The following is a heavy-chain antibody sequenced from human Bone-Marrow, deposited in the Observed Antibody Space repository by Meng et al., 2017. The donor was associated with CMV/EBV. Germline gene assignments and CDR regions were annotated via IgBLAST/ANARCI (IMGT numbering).Heavy chain of an antibody. Sequence: LSLTCAASGFRFDYYALHWVRQAPGKGLEWVAVISYDGSSTYYAETVKGRFTISRDNAKNSLYLQMNSLRAEDTAVYYCARSREADYYGMDVWGQGTTVTVSS. V-gene: IGHV3-30*04. CDR3: ARSREADYYGMDV. CDR2: ISYDGSST. CDR1: GFRFDYYA. J-gene: IGHJ6*02. D-gene: IGHD1-26*01.